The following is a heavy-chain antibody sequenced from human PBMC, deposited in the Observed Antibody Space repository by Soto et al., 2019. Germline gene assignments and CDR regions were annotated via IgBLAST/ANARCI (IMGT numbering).Heavy chain of an antibody. Sequence: SETLSLTCTVSGGSISSSSYYWGWIRQPPGKGLEWIGSIYYSGSTYYNPSLKSRVTISVDTSKNQFSLKLSSVTAADTAVYYCARLPGDKVHGDWFDPWGQGTLVTVSS. CDR2: IYYSGST. J-gene: IGHJ5*02. CDR1: GGSISSSSYY. D-gene: IGHD3-10*01. CDR3: ARLPGDKVHGDWFDP. V-gene: IGHV4-39*01.